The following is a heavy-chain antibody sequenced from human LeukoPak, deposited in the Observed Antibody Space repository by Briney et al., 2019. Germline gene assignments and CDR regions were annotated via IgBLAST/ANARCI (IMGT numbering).Heavy chain of an antibody. D-gene: IGHD4-17*01. J-gene: IGHJ1*01. CDR3: ASQLNDYGDYPFQH. CDR1: GGSISSSSYY. CDR2: IYYSGST. Sequence: PSETLSLTCTVSGGSISSSSYYWGWIRQPPGKGLEWIGSIYYSGSTYYNPSLKSRVTISVDTSKNQFSLKLSSVTAADTAVYYCASQLNDYGDYPFQHWGQGTLVTVSS. V-gene: IGHV4-39*01.